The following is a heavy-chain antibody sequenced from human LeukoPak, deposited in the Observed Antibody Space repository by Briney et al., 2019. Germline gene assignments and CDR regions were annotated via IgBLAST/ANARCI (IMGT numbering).Heavy chain of an antibody. V-gene: IGHV1-8*01. CDR3: ARAHHSSNWDLFDY. Sequence: ASVKVSCKTSGYTFTSYDINWVRQATGQGLEWMGWMNPNSGNTGYAQKFQRRVTMTRNTSKSTAYMGLSSLRSDDTAVYYCARAHHSSNWDLFDYWGQGTLVTVSS. CDR1: GYTFTSYD. D-gene: IGHD6-13*01. CDR2: MNPNSGNT. J-gene: IGHJ4*02.